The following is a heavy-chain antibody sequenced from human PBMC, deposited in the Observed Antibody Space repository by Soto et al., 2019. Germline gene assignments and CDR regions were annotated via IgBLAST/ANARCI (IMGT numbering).Heavy chain of an antibody. V-gene: IGHV3-33*01. CDR2: IWYDGSNK. CDR1: GFTFSSYG. D-gene: IGHD2-15*01. CDR3: ASSKGLYCSGGSCYLDAFDI. Sequence: GGSLRLSCAASGFTFSSYGMHWVRQAPGKGLEWVAVIWYDGSNKYYADSVKGRFTISRDNSKNTLYLQMNSLRAEDTAVYYCASSKGLYCSGGSCYLDAFDIWGQGTMVTVSS. J-gene: IGHJ3*02.